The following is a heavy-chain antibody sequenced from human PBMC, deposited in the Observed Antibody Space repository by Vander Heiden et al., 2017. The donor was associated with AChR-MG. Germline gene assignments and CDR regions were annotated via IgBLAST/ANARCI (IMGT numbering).Heavy chain of an antibody. V-gene: IGHV1-69*01. J-gene: IGHJ2*01. Sequence: QVPLVQSGAEVKKPGSSVTVSCKASGGTFSSYAISWVRQAPGKGLEWMGGIIPIFGTANYAQKFQGRVTITADESTSTAYMELSSLRSEDTAVYYCASSIAAAATGYWYFDLWGRGTLVTVSS. D-gene: IGHD6-13*01. CDR2: IIPIFGTA. CDR1: GGTFSSYA. CDR3: ASSIAAAATGYWYFDL.